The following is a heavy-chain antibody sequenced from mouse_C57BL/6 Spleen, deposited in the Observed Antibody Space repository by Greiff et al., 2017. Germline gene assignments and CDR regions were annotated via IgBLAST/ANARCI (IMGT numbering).Heavy chain of an antibody. CDR3: TREGTYYDGSSWFAY. CDR2: IDPETGGT. Sequence: QVQLKQSGAELVRPGASVTLSCKASGYTFTDYEMHWVKQTPVHGLEWIGAIDPETGGTAYNQKFKGKAILTADKSSSTAYMELRSLTSEDSAVYYCTREGTYYDGSSWFAYWGQGTLVTVSA. CDR1: GYTFTDYE. D-gene: IGHD1-1*01. J-gene: IGHJ3*01. V-gene: IGHV1-15*01.